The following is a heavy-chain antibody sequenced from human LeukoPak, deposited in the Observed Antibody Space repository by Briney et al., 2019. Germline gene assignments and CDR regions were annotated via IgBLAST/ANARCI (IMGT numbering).Heavy chain of an antibody. CDR3: ATRGSDFWSGFDY. CDR2: FDPENAEI. V-gene: IGHV1-24*01. Sequence: ASVKVSCKLSGYTLRELPIQWVRQAGTKGLEWMAGFDPENAEIVYAQKFQGRVTMTEGTSTDTAYLELTSLTSDDTALYYCATRGSDFWSGFDYWGQGTQVTVSS. D-gene: IGHD3-3*01. J-gene: IGHJ4*02. CDR1: GYTLRELP.